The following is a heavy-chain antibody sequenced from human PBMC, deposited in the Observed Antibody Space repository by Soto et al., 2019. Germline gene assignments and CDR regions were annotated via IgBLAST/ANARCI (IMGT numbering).Heavy chain of an antibody. CDR3: ATEPIYYNDGSGYYPLGH. J-gene: IGHJ4*02. D-gene: IGHD3-22*01. CDR1: GYTFTSYG. Sequence: GASVKVSCKASGYTFTSYGISWVRQAPGQGLECVGWISAHNGDTHYSQKFQGRVTLTTDTSTNTGYMELRSLTSDDTAVYFCATEPIYYNDGSGYYPLGHWGQGTLPTVSS. CDR2: ISAHNGDT. V-gene: IGHV1-18*01.